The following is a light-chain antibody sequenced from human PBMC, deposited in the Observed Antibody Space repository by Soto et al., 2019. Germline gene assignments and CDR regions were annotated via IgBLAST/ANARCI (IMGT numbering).Light chain of an antibody. Sequence: QSALTQPASVSGSPGQAITISCTGTSSDVGSSHLVSWYQQHPGKATKLMIYEGTKRALGVSNRFSGSKSGITASLAISGLQAEDWADYYCCSYAGSYTFVVVGGGTKLTVL. CDR2: EGT. CDR1: SSDVGSSHL. J-gene: IGLJ3*02. CDR3: CSYAGSYTFVV. V-gene: IGLV2-23*03.